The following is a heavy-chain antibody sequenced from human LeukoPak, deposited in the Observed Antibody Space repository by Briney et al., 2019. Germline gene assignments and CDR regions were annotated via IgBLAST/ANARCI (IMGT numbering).Heavy chain of an antibody. CDR2: ISYNGSNK. CDR1: GFTFSSYG. D-gene: IGHD3-22*01. Sequence: GGSLRLSCAASGFTFSSYGMHWVRQAPGKGLEWVAVISYNGSNKYYADSVKGRFTISRDNSKNTLYLQMNSLRAEDTAVYYCAKDYYDSSGYYANAPSDYWGQGTLVTVPS. J-gene: IGHJ4*02. CDR3: AKDYYDSSGYYANAPSDY. V-gene: IGHV3-30*18.